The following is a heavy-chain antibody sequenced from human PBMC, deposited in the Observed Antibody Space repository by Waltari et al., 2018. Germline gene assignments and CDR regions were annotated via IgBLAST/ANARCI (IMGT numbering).Heavy chain of an antibody. V-gene: IGHV4-38-2*01. Sequence: QVQLQESGPGLVKPSETLSLTCAVYGFSITSGYYWHWSRQPPGKGLEWVGTIYYSGTTYYTPSLQSRVSISVDTSKNEFSLTLTSVTAADTAVYYCATATTAHFDFWGQGSLVTVSS. CDR2: IYYSGTT. CDR1: GFSITSGYY. J-gene: IGHJ4*02. CDR3: ATATTAHFDF. D-gene: IGHD4-17*01.